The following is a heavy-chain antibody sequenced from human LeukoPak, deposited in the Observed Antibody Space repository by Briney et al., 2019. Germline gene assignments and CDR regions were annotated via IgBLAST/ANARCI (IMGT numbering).Heavy chain of an antibody. J-gene: IGHJ4*02. D-gene: IGHD5-18*01. V-gene: IGHV3-15*01. Sequence: WVRLAPGKGLEWVGHIKSKTDGGTTDYAAPVKGRFTISRDDSKNTLYLQMNSLKTEDTAVYYCTTGTWIQLWLADYWGQGTLVTVSS. CDR2: IKSKTDGGTT. CDR3: TTGTWIQLWLADY.